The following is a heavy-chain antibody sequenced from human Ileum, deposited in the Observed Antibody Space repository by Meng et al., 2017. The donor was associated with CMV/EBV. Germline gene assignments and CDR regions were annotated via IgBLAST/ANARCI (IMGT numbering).Heavy chain of an antibody. J-gene: IGHJ4*02. V-gene: IGHV1-69*12. CDR3: AREKVRGVIGAYFDY. Sequence: QVPRVQSGAEVKKPGASVKVPCKASGGTFSSYAISWVRQAPGQGLEWMGGIIPIFGTANYAQKFQGRVTITADESTSTAYMELSSLRSEDTAVYYCAREKVRGVIGAYFDYWGQGTLVTVSS. CDR1: GGTFSSYA. CDR2: IIPIFGTA. D-gene: IGHD3-10*01.